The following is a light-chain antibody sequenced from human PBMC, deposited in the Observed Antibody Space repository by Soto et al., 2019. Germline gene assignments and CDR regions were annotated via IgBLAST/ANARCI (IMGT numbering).Light chain of an antibody. V-gene: IGKV4-1*01. CDR1: QSVLYSSNNKNY. J-gene: IGKJ3*01. Sequence: DIVMTQSPDSLAVSLGERATINCKSSQSVLYSSNNKNYLAWYKQKPGQPPQLLIYWASTRESGVPDRFSGSGSLRYFARTVGSLHAEDVALFYRQQYYTPPQVTLLPG. CDR3: QQYYTPPQVT. CDR2: WAS.